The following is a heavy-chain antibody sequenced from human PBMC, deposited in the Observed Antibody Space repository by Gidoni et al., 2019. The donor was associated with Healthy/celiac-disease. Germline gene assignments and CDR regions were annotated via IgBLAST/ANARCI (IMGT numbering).Heavy chain of an antibody. CDR3: ARDLGEYYDILTGYYNSYYYYGMDV. V-gene: IGHV3-30-3*01. CDR1: GFTFSSYA. D-gene: IGHD3-9*01. J-gene: IGHJ6*02. CDR2: ISYDGSNK. Sequence: QVQLVESGGGVVQPGRSLRLSCAASGFTFSSYAMHWVRQAPGKGLEWVAVISYDGSNKYYADSVKGRFTISRDNSKNTLYLQMNSLRAEDTAVYYCARDLGEYYDILTGYYNSYYYYGMDVWGQGTTVTVSS.